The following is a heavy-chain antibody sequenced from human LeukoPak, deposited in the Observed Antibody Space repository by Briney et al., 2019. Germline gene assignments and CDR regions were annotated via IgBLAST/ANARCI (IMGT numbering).Heavy chain of an antibody. CDR3: ARDPFVYDY. Sequence: PSETLSLTCAVYGGSFSGYYWSWIRQPPGKGLEWIGEINHSGSTNYNPSLKSRVTISVDTSKNQFSLKLSSVTAADTAVYYCARDPFVYDYWGQGTLVTVSS. D-gene: IGHD3-3*02. J-gene: IGHJ4*02. CDR1: GGSFSGYY. V-gene: IGHV4-34*01. CDR2: INHSGST.